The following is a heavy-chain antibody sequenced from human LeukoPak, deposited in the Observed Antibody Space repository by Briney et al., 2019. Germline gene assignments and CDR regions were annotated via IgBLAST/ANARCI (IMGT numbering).Heavy chain of an antibody. CDR3: ARTSLLWFGGGPRGLPNFDY. J-gene: IGHJ4*02. CDR2: ISAYNGNT. V-gene: IGHV1-18*01. D-gene: IGHD3-10*01. Sequence: ASVKVSCKASGYTFTSYGISWVRQAPGQGLEWMGWISAYNGNTNYAQKLQGRVTMTTDTSTSTAYMKLRSLRSDDTAVYYCARTSLLWFGGGPRGLPNFDYWGQGTLVTVSS. CDR1: GYTFTSYG.